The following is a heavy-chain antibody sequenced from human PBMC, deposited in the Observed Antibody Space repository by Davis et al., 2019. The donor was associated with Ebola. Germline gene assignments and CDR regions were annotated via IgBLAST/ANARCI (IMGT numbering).Heavy chain of an antibody. CDR3: ARDVAGRAGY. CDR2: INQNGRSK. Sequence: GESLKISCAASGFIFTNYWMSWVRQAPGKGLEWVANINQNGRSKDYVDSVKGRFTISRDNAKNTLFLQMNSLRADDTAVYYCARDVAGRAGYWGQGTLVTVSS. V-gene: IGHV3-7*01. CDR1: GFIFTNYW. D-gene: IGHD1-14*01. J-gene: IGHJ4*02.